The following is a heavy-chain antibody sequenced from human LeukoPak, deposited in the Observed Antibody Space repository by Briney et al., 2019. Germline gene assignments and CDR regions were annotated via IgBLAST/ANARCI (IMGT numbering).Heavy chain of an antibody. J-gene: IGHJ4*02. CDR3: ARGFQLESTDY. CDR1: GFTFSSYS. D-gene: IGHD1-1*01. CDR2: ISSSSSTI. Sequence: PGGSLRLSCAASGFTFSSYSMNWARQAPGKGLEWVSYISSSSSTIYYADSVKGRFTISRDNAKNSLYLQMNSLRAEDTAVYYCARGFQLESTDYWGQGTLVTVSS. V-gene: IGHV3-48*01.